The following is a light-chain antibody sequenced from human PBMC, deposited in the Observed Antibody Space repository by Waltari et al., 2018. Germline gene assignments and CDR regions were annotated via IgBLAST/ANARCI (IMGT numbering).Light chain of an antibody. CDR2: STN. V-gene: IGLV8-61*01. Sequence: QTVVTQEPSFSVSPGGTVTLTCGLTSGSVSTNYYPTWFQPTPGQAPRTLIFSTNTRSSGVPDRFSGSILGNRAALTIRGAQADDESDYYCVLYMGSGIWVFGGGTKVTVL. CDR3: VLYMGSGIWV. CDR1: SGSVSTNYY. J-gene: IGLJ3*02.